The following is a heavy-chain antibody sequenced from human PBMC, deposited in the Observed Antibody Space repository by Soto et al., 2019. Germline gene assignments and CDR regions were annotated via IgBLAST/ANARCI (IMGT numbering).Heavy chain of an antibody. CDR2: ISYAGESK. Sequence: QVQLVESGGGVVQPGRSLRLSCAASGFSFTSYAMHWLRQAPGKGLEWVAVISYAGESKHYAESVKGRFTISSDNSNETAYLQMNSLRSDVTALYYFARDRYALDCPQYVHGLDVWGHGTTVT. V-gene: IGHV3-30*04. D-gene: IGHD3-16*01. CDR3: ARDRYALDCPQYVHGLDV. J-gene: IGHJ6*02. CDR1: GFSFTSYA.